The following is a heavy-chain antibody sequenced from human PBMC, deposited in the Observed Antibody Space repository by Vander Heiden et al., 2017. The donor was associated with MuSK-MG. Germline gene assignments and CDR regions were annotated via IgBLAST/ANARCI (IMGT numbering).Heavy chain of an antibody. CDR3: ARGILPRGACWTIFPQGP. CDR2: IYYSGST. Sequence: QVQLQESGPGLVKPSETLSLTCTVSGGSISSYYWSWIRQPPGKGLEWIGYIYYSGSTNYNPSLKRRVTISVDTSKNQFSLKLSSVTAAETAVYYCARGILPRGACWTIFPQGPWGQGTMVTVYS. J-gene: IGHJ5*02. D-gene: IGHD3-3*01. V-gene: IGHV4-59*01. CDR1: GGSISSYY.